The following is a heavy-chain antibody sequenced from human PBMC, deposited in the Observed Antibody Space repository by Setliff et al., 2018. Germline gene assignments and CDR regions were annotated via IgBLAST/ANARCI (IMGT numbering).Heavy chain of an antibody. J-gene: IGHJ3*02. V-gene: IGHV3-48*01. CDR1: GFTFSDFS. CDR3: SRVASIMILVDIFFPNDAFDI. Sequence: PGGSLRLSCAASGFTFSDFSINWVRQAPGKGLEWVSYINSGGSLIYCADSVKGRFTISRDDVSNSLYLQMNSLRAEDTAVYYCSRVASIMILVDIFFPNDAFDIWGQGTMVTVSS. D-gene: IGHD3-22*01. CDR2: INSGGSLI.